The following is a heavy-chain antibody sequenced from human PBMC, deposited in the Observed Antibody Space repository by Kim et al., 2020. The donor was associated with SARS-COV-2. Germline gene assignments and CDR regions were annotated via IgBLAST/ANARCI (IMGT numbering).Heavy chain of an antibody. CDR3: ARRFGSGSYDWGYFDY. Sequence: PSLKSRVTICVDTSKNQFSLKFYSVTAADTAVYYCARRFGSGSYDWGYFDYWGLGTLVTVAS. D-gene: IGHD3-10*01. V-gene: IGHV4-39*01. J-gene: IGHJ4*02.